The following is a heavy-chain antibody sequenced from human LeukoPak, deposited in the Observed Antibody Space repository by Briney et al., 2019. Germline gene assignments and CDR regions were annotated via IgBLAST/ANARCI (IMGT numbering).Heavy chain of an antibody. CDR2: ISGSGDST. CDR1: GFTFSSYA. V-gene: IGHV3-23*01. D-gene: IGHD3-16*01. Sequence: GGSLRLSCAASGFTFSSYAMSWVPQAPGKGLEWVSIISGSGDSTYYADSVKGRFPISRDNSNNTLYLQMNSLRAEDTAVYYCAKHWGPAETPFDNWGQGILVTVSS. J-gene: IGHJ4*02. CDR3: AKHWGPAETPFDN.